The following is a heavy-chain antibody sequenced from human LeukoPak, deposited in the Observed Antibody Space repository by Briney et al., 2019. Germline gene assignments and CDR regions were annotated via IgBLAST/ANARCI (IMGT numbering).Heavy chain of an antibody. CDR2: ISSSSSTI. V-gene: IGHV3-48*01. CDR1: GFTFSSYS. Sequence: GGSLRLSCAASGFTFSSYSMNWVRQAPGKGLEWVSYISSSSSTIYYADSVKGRFTISRDNSKNTLYLQMNSLRAEDTAVYYCAKDHDFWSGYYTGMDYYRDVWGKGPRSPSP. CDR3: AKDHDFWSGYYTGMDYYRDV. D-gene: IGHD3-3*01. J-gene: IGHJ6*03.